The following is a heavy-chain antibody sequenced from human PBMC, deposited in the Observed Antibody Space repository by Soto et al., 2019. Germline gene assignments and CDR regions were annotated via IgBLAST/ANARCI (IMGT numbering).Heavy chain of an antibody. CDR1: DYSFTGYG. V-gene: IGHV1-18*04. D-gene: IGHD5-12*01. Sequence: QVQLVQSGGEVKKPGASVKVSCKASDYSFTGYGINWVRQAPGQGPEWLGRITTYNGDTNYAQNFQGRLTMTTDTSTGTTYMELRSLRSDDTAVYYCARGRGYSLIPVVDDAVDVWGQGTLVTVSS. J-gene: IGHJ3*01. CDR2: ITTYNGDT. CDR3: ARGRGYSLIPVVDDAVDV.